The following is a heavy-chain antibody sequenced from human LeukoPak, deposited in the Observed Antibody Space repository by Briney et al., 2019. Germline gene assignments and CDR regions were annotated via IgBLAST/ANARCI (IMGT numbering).Heavy chain of an antibody. J-gene: IGHJ6*03. CDR3: AKVMKGSERLTMVRGVIIKTAGLYYMDV. Sequence: GGSLRLSCAASGFTFSNYRMDWVRQAPGKGLVWVSRIKSDGSSTNYADSVKGRFTISRDNSKNTVYLQMNSLRAEDTAVYYCAKVMKGSERLTMVRGVIIKTAGLYYMDVWGKGTTVTVSS. D-gene: IGHD3-10*01. V-gene: IGHV3-74*01. CDR1: GFTFSNYR. CDR2: IKSDGSST.